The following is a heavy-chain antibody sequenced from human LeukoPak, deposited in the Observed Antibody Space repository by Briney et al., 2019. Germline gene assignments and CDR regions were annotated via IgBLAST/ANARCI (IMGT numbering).Heavy chain of an antibody. CDR2: IYYSGST. J-gene: IGHJ6*03. D-gene: IGHD3-3*01. V-gene: IGHV4-39*01. CDR1: GGSIRSTSYY. CDR3: GRLFYDFWSGHYYYYMDI. Sequence: PSETLSHSCTVSGGSIRSTSYYWGWIRQPPGKGLEWIGSIYYSGSTYYNPSLKSRVTISVDTSKNQFSLKLSSVTAADTAVYYCGRLFYDFWSGHYYYYMDIWGKGAAGSVSS.